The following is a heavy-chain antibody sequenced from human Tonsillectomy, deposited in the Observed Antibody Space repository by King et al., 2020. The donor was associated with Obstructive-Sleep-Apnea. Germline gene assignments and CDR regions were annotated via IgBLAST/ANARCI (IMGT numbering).Heavy chain of an antibody. CDR1: GFTFSGYA. CDR3: AKGSSGWYEVLYFDY. D-gene: IGHD6-19*01. V-gene: IGHV3-23*01. Sequence: VQSGGSLRLSCAASGFTFSGYAMSWVRQAPGKGLEWVSTISGSGGSTYYADSVKGRFTISRENSKNTLYLQMNSLRAEDTAVYYCAKGSSGWYEVLYFDYWGQGTLVTVSS. CDR2: ISGSGGST. J-gene: IGHJ4*02.